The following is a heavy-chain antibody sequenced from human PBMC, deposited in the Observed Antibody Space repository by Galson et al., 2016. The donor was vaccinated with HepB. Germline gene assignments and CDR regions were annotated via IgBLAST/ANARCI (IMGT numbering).Heavy chain of an antibody. CDR3: TTDLSYDILTGYYYPNWFDP. CDR2: IKSKTDGGTR. V-gene: IGHV3-15*01. D-gene: IGHD3-9*01. CDR1: GFTFSNAW. Sequence: SLRLSCAASGFTFSNAWMSWVRQAPGKGLEWVGRIKSKTDGGTRDYAAPVKGRFTIPRDDSKNTLYLQMNSLKTEDTAVYYCTTDLSYDILTGYYYPNWFDPWGQGTLVTVSS. J-gene: IGHJ5*02.